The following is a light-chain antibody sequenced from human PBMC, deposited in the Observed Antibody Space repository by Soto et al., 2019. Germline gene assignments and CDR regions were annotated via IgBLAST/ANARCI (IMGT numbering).Light chain of an antibody. CDR2: DAS. CDR1: ESIGNY. V-gene: IGKV3-11*01. Sequence: EVVLTQSPATLSLSPGERATLSCRASESIGNYLAWYQQKLGQAPKLLIYDASHRAIGIPGRFSGDGSGTDITLTISSLEPEDFAVYYCQWRSDWPPRLTFGGGIKVEIK. J-gene: IGKJ4*01. CDR3: QWRSDWPPRLT.